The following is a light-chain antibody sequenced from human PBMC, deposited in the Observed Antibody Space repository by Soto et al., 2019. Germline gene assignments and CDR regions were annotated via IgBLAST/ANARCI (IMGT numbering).Light chain of an antibody. CDR1: TGTVTSDHY. CDR2: DTS. J-gene: IGLJ3*02. Sequence: QAVVTQEPSLTVSPGGTVTLTCGSSTGTVTSDHYPYWFQQKPGQAPRTQIYDTSNRHSWTPARFSGSLLGGKAALTLSGXXXXXXXXYXCXLSDSGAWVFGGGTKLTVL. V-gene: IGLV7-46*01. CDR3: XLSDSGAWV.